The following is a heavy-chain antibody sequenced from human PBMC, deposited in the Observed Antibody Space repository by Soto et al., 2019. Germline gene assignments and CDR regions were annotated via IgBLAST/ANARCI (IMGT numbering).Heavy chain of an antibody. V-gene: IGHV1-2*04. CDR1: GYTFTGYY. J-gene: IGHJ6*02. Sequence: ASVKVSCKASGYTFTGYYMHWVRQAPGQGLEWMGWINPNSGGTNYAQKFQGWVTMTRDTSISTAYMELSRLRSDDTAVYYCARVRAAAGTYYYYGMDVWGQGTTVTVS. CDR3: ARVRAAAGTYYYYGMDV. CDR2: INPNSGGT. D-gene: IGHD6-13*01.